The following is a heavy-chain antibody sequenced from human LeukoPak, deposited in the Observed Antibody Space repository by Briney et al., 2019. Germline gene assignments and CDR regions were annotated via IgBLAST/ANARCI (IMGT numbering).Heavy chain of an antibody. CDR1: GASTSSRY. CDR3: AQTTGWPGFDF. V-gene: IGHV4-59*08. Sequence: SETLSLTCSASGASTSSRYWSWIRQFPGGTLEWIGHIYNAKNTKYNPSLTSRVTISVDTSRNQFSLSLTSLTPADTAIYYCAQTTGWPGFDFWGPGALVTVSS. D-gene: IGHD6-19*01. J-gene: IGHJ4*02. CDR2: IYNAKNT.